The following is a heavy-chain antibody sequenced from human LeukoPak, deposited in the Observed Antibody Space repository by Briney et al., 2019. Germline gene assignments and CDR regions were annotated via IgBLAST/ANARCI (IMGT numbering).Heavy chain of an antibody. CDR3: ATYSTAATDYDN. V-gene: IGHV1-46*01. CDR2: INPSGGST. D-gene: IGHD6-13*01. J-gene: IGHJ4*02. CDR1: GYTFTNYY. Sequence: ASVKVSCKASGYTFTNYYIHWVRQAPGQGLEWMGIINPSGGSTSYAQRFQGRVIMTRDMSTSTIYMKLSSLRSEDTAVYYCATYSTAATDYDNWGQGTLVTVSS.